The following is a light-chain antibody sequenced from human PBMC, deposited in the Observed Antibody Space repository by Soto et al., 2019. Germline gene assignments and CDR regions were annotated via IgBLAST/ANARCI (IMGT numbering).Light chain of an antibody. Sequence: EIVMTQSPATLSVSPGERATLSCRASQSVGSNLAWYQQKPGQAPRLLIYGASKRATGIPARFSGSRSGTESTLTIRSLQSEDFVVYYCQQYNDWPPTWTFGQGTKVEIK. CDR1: QSVGSN. V-gene: IGKV3-15*01. CDR3: QQYNDWPPTWT. CDR2: GAS. J-gene: IGKJ1*01.